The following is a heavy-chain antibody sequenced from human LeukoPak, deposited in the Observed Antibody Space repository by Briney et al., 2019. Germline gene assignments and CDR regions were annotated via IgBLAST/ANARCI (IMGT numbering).Heavy chain of an antibody. CDR1: GGSISSGGYY. CDR3: ARQNYGELSNWFDP. CDR2: IYYSGST. J-gene: IGHJ5*02. Sequence: SQTLSLTCTVSGGSISSGGYYWSWIRQHPGKGLEWIGYIYYSGSTYYNPSLKSRVTISVDTSKNQFSLKLSSVTAADTAVYYCARQNYGELSNWFDPWGQGTLVTVSS. V-gene: IGHV4-31*03. D-gene: IGHD4-17*01.